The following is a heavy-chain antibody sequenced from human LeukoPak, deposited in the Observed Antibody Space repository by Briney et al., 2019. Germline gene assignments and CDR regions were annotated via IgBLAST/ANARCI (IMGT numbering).Heavy chain of an antibody. Sequence: SETLSLTCVVSGASSISSGYWWSWVRQPPGKGLEWIGEIHHSGNTNFNPSLKSRATISVDKSKNQFSLKMSSVTAADTAVYFCARNGHYSADYWGRGILVTVSP. CDR1: GASSISSGYW. V-gene: IGHV4-4*02. J-gene: IGHJ4*02. CDR2: IHHSGNT. D-gene: IGHD4-17*01. CDR3: ARNGHYSADY.